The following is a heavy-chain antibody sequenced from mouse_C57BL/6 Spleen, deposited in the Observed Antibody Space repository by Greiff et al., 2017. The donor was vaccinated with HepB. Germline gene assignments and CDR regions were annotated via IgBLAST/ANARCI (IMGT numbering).Heavy chain of an antibody. CDR1: GYTFTEYT. CDR2: FYPGSGSI. J-gene: IGHJ2*01. CDR3: ARHEGTYYGNYGFDY. Sequence: QVQLQQSGAELVKPGASVKLSCKASGYTFTEYTIHWVKPRSGQGLEWVGWFYPGSGSIKYNEKFKDKATLTAAKSSSTVYMELSRLTSEDCAVYFCARHEGTYYGNYGFDYWGQGTTLTVSS. D-gene: IGHD2-10*01. V-gene: IGHV1-62-2*01.